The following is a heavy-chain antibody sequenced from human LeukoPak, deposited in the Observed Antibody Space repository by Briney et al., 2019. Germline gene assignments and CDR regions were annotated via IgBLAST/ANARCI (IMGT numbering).Heavy chain of an antibody. CDR1: GGTFSSYA. V-gene: IGHV1-69*13. CDR2: IIPVFGTA. Sequence: RASVKVSFKASGGTFSSYAISWVRQAPGQGLEWMGGIIPVFGTANYAQKFQGRVTITADESTSTAYMELSSLRSEDTAVYYCARDRVVGLGIDNAFDIWGHGTMVTVSS. CDR3: ARDRVVGLGIDNAFDI. J-gene: IGHJ3*02. D-gene: IGHD2-15*01.